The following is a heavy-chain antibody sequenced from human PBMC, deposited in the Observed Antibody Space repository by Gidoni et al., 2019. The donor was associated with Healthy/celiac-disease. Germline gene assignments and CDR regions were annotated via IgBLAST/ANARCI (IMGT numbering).Heavy chain of an antibody. V-gene: IGHV3-15*01. D-gene: IGHD6-6*01. CDR2: IKSKTDGGTT. CDR3: TTDSSSSPDQFDY. J-gene: IGHJ4*02. CDR1: GFTFSNAW. Sequence: EVQLVESGGGLVKPGGSLRLPCAASGFTFSNAWMSWVRQAPGKGLEWVGRIKSKTDGGTTDYAAPVKGRFTISRDDSKNTLYLQMNSLKTEDTAVYYCTTDSSSSPDQFDYWGQGTLVTVSS.